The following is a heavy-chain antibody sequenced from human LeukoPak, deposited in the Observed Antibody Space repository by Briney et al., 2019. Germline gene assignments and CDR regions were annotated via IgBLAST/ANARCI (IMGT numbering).Heavy chain of an antibody. Sequence: SETLSLTCTVSGGSINSFYWSWIRQSPGKGLEWIGNIYYSGSTNYNPSLKSRVTISVDTSKNQFSLKLTSVTAADTAVYYCARDHTYSTSHYFDSWGQGTPVTVSS. CDR2: IYYSGST. J-gene: IGHJ4*02. CDR3: ARDHTYSTSHYFDS. CDR1: GGSINSFY. V-gene: IGHV4-59*01. D-gene: IGHD6-13*01.